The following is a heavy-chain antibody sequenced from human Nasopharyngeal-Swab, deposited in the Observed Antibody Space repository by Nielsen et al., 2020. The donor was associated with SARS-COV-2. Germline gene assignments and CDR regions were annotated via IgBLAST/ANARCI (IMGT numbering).Heavy chain of an antibody. V-gene: IGHV3-21*01. Sequence: GESLQISCAASGFTFNNYNFNWVRQAPGKGLAWVSSISSSSSYIYYADSVKGRFTISRDNAKNSLYLQMNSLRAEDTAVYYCARDGLDYDFWSAYFMDVWGQGTTVTVSS. CDR3: ARDGLDYDFWSAYFMDV. CDR1: GFTFNNYN. CDR2: ISSSSSYI. J-gene: IGHJ6*02. D-gene: IGHD3-3*01.